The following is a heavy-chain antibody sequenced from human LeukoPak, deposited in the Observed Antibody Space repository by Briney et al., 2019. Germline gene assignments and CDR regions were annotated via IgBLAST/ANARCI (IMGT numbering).Heavy chain of an antibody. CDR1: GGTFSSYA. D-gene: IGHD3-22*01. CDR2: IIPIFGTA. CDR3: ARDYYDSSGYFDWHFQH. J-gene: IGHJ1*01. V-gene: IGHV1-69*13. Sequence: GASVKVSCKASGGTFSSYAISWVRQAPGQGLEWMGGIIPIFGTANYAQKFQGRVTITADESTSAAYMELSSLRSEDTAVYYCARDYYDSSGYFDWHFQHWGQGTLVTVSS.